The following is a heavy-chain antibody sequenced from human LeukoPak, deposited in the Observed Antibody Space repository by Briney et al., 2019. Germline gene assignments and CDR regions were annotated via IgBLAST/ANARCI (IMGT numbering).Heavy chain of an antibody. D-gene: IGHD5-18*01. CDR2: ISSSGSTI. CDR3: ARVYSYGPFDY. J-gene: IGHJ4*02. CDR1: GFTFSSYS. Sequence: WGSLRLSCAASGFTFSSYSMNWVRQAPGKGLEWVSYISSSGSTIYYADSVKGRFTISRDNAKNSLYLQMNSLRAEDTAVYYCARVYSYGPFDYWGQGTLVTVSS. V-gene: IGHV3-48*04.